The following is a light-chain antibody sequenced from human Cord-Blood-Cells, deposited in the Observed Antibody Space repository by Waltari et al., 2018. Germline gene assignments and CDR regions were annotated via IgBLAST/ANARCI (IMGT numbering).Light chain of an antibody. CDR2: GAS. Sequence: EIVLTPSPGTLSLSPGETATLSCRASQSVSSSYLAWYQQKPGQAPSLLIYGASSRATGIPDRFSGSGSGTDFTLTISRLEPEDFAVYYCQQYGSAPTFGGGTKVEIK. J-gene: IGKJ4*01. CDR3: QQYGSAPT. V-gene: IGKV3-20*01. CDR1: QSVSSSY.